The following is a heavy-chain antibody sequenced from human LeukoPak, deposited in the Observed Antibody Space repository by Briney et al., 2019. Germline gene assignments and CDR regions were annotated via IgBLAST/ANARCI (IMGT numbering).Heavy chain of an antibody. J-gene: IGHJ4*02. Sequence: GGSLRLSCAASGLTFSDFWMHWVRQPPGKGLVWVALVKGDGRTTIYADSVKGRFTISRDNAKNTLYLQMNSLRADDSGVYYCTTGHSYGYDYWGQGVLVTVSS. D-gene: IGHD5-18*01. CDR1: GLTFSDFW. CDR2: VKGDGRTT. CDR3: TTGHSYGYDY. V-gene: IGHV3-74*01.